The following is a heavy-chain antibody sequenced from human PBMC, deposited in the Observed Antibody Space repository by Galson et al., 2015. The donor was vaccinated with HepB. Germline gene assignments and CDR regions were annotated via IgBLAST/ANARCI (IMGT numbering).Heavy chain of an antibody. CDR2: ISWNSGSI. CDR3: AKARAEYDILTGYYRIYYYGMDV. D-gene: IGHD3-9*01. J-gene: IGHJ6*02. Sequence: SLRLSCAASGFTFDDYAMHWVRQAPGKGLEWVSGISWNSGSIGYADSVKGRFTISRDNAKNSLYLQMNSLRAEDTALYYCAKARAEYDILTGYYRIYYYGMDVWGQGTTVTVSS. V-gene: IGHV3-9*01. CDR1: GFTFDDYA.